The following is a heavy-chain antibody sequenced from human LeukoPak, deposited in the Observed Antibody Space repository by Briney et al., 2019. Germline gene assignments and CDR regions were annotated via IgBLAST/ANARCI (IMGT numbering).Heavy chain of an antibody. CDR1: GGSISSGDYY. V-gene: IGHV4-30-4*08. CDR2: IYYSGST. J-gene: IGHJ4*02. D-gene: IGHD4-23*01. CDR3: ARHVSTVGGNRDY. Sequence: SETLSLTCTVSGGSISSGDYYWSWIRQPPGKGLEWIGYIYYSGSTYYNPSLKSRVTISVDTSKNQFSLKLSSVTAADTAVYYCARHVSTVGGNRDYWGQGTLVTVSS.